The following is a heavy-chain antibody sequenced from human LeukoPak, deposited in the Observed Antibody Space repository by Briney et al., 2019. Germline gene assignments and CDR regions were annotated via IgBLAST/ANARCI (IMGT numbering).Heavy chain of an antibody. J-gene: IGHJ4*02. V-gene: IGHV3-74*01. CDR2: IKGDGIST. CDR3: AKDHYWSIDY. CDR1: GFDFSSNW. D-gene: IGHD3-3*01. Sequence: GSLRLSCAASGFDFSSNWMHWVRHAPGQGLVWVSRIKGDGISTNYADSVKGRFTISRDVAKNTLYLQMNSLRAEDTGVYYCAKDHYWSIDYWGRGTLVTVSS.